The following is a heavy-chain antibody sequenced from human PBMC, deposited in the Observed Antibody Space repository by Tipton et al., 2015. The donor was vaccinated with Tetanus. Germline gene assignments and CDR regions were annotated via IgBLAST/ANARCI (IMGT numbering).Heavy chain of an antibody. Sequence: SLRLSCLVSGFTFSDYSMNWVRQAPGKGLEWVSCINSRTLTIYYADSVKGRFTISRDNAKNSLFLQMNSLRDEDTAMYYCARGSGAMDNWGQGTTVTVSS. CDR1: GFTFSDYS. V-gene: IGHV3-48*02. D-gene: IGHD7-27*01. CDR3: ARGSGAMDN. CDR2: INSRTLTI. J-gene: IGHJ6*02.